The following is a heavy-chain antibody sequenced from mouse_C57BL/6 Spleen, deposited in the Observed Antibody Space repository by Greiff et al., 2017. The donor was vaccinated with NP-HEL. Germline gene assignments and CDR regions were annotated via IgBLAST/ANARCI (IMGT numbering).Heavy chain of an antibody. D-gene: IGHD1-1*01. CDR3: AAFTTAVARGWYFDV. CDR2: IHPSDSDT. V-gene: IGHV1-74*01. J-gene: IGHJ1*03. Sequence: QVQLQQPGAELVKPGASVKVSCKASGYTFTSYWMHWVKQRPGQGLEWIGRIHPSDSDTNYNQKFKGKATLTVDKSSSTAYMQLSSLTSEDSAVYYCAAFTTAVARGWYFDVWGTGTTVTVSS. CDR1: GYTFTSYW.